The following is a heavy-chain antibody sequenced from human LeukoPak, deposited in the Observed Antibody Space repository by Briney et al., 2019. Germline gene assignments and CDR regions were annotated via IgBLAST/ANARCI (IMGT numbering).Heavy chain of an antibody. D-gene: IGHD3-22*01. CDR2: ISINGGST. V-gene: IGHV3-64*01. J-gene: IGHJ4*02. CDR3: ARGGQSKYDSSGYLNYFDY. Sequence: SGGSLRLSCAASGFTFHSYVMYWVRQAPAKGLEYVSSISINGGSTYYANSVKGRFTISRDNSKNTLYLQMGSLRAEDMAVYYCARGGQSKYDSSGYLNYFDYWGQGTLVTVSS. CDR1: GFTFHSYV.